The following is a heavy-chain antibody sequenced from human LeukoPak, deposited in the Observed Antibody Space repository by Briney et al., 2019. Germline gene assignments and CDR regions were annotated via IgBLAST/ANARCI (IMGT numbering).Heavy chain of an antibody. D-gene: IGHD1-26*01. CDR2: IYWNDDK. CDR1: GFSLSTSGVG. V-gene: IGHV2-5*01. CDR3: AHSLTPLMGYYYYYMDV. Sequence: SGPTLVNPTQTLTLTCTFSGFSLSTSGVGVGWIRQPPGKALEWLALIYWNDDKRYSPSLKSRLTITKDTSKNQVVLTMTNMDPVDTATYYCAHSLTPLMGYYYYYMDVWGKGTTVTVSS. J-gene: IGHJ6*03.